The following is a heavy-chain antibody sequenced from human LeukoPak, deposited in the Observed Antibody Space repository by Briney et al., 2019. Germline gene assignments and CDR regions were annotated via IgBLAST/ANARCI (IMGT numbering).Heavy chain of an antibody. CDR2: INPSGGST. V-gene: IGHV1-46*01. D-gene: IGHD6-19*01. J-gene: IGHJ4*02. Sequence: ASVKVSCKASGYIFTSYNMYWVRQAPGQGLEWMGIINPSGGSTNYAQKFQGRVTMTRDTSTSTVYMELSSLRSEDTAVYYCARFAVHRRITVAGQFGLDYWGQGTLVSLSS. CDR3: ARFAVHRRITVAGQFGLDY. CDR1: GYIFTSYN.